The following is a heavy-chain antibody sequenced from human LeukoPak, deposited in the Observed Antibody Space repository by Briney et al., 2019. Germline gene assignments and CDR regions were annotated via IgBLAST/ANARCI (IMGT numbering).Heavy chain of an antibody. V-gene: IGHV3-23*01. J-gene: IGHJ4*02. CDR2: ISGSGGPT. CDR3: AKEGGNSYGSFDY. CDR1: GFTFSNYA. Sequence: PGGSLRLSCAASGFTFSNYAMSWVRQAPGKGLEWVSAISGSGGPTYYADSVKGRFTISRDISKNTLYLQMDSLRAEDTAVYYCAKEGGNSYGSFDYWGQGTLVTVSS. D-gene: IGHD5-18*01.